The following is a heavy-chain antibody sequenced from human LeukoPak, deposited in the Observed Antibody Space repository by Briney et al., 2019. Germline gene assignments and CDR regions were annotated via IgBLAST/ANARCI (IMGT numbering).Heavy chain of an antibody. Sequence: GGSLRLSCAASGFPFSSYWVHWVRQAPGKGLVWVSRINTDGSTTTYADSVKGRLTISRDNAKNTVYLQMNSLRAEDTAVYYCAKDLDRDYDFSPYGYWGQGTLVTVSS. V-gene: IGHV3-74*01. CDR3: AKDLDRDYDFSPYGY. CDR1: GFPFSSYW. D-gene: IGHD3-3*01. J-gene: IGHJ4*02. CDR2: INTDGSTT.